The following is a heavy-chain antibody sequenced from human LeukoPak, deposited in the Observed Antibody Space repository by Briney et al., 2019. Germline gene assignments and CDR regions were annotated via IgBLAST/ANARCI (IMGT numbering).Heavy chain of an antibody. J-gene: IGHJ3*02. Sequence: GGSLRLSCAASGFTFDDYAMHWVRQAPGKGLEWVSGISWNSGSIGYADSVKGRFTISRDNAKNSLYLQMNSLRAEDTAVYYCARELRTPYDILGRGNAFDIWGHGTMVTVSS. CDR1: GFTFDDYA. D-gene: IGHD3-9*01. V-gene: IGHV3-9*01. CDR3: ARELRTPYDILGRGNAFDI. CDR2: ISWNSGSI.